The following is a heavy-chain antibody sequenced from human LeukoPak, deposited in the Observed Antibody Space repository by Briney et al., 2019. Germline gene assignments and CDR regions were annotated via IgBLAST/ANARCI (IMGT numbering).Heavy chain of an antibody. Sequence: ASVKVSCKASGYTFTRYCMHWVRQAPGQGLEWMGIISPSGANTAYAQKFQGRVTMTSDTSTSTVYMELSSLRSEDTAVYYCARGLVGVAGSRAGYFDLWGRGTLVTVSS. CDR1: GYTFTRYC. CDR2: ISPSGANT. J-gene: IGHJ2*01. V-gene: IGHV1-46*01. CDR3: ARGLVGVAGSRAGYFDL. D-gene: IGHD3-16*01.